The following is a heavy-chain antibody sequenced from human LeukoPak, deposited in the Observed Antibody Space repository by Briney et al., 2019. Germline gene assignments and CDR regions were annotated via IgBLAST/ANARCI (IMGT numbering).Heavy chain of an antibody. J-gene: IGHJ4*02. CDR3: AAYSNYWRDY. D-gene: IGHD4-11*01. CDR2: IYYTGST. CDR1: GGSFSGYY. V-gene: IGHV4-59*01. Sequence: SETLSLTCAVYGGSFSGYYWSWIRQPPGKGLEWTGYIYYTGSTNYNPSLKSRVTISVDTPKNQFSLKVNSVTAADTPVYYCAAYSNYWRDYWGQGTLVTVSS.